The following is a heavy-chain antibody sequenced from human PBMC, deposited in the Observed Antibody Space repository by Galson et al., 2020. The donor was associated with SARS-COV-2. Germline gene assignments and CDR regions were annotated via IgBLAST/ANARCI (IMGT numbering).Heavy chain of an antibody. D-gene: IGHD2-2*01. J-gene: IGHJ4*02. CDR1: GFTFSSYS. CDR3: ARGPGWGHQLLIDY. CDR2: ISSSSSTI. V-gene: IGHV3-48*02. Sequence: GGSLRLSCAASGFTFSSYSMNWVRQAPGKGLEWVSYISSSSSTIYYADSVKGRFTISRDNAKNSLYLQMNSLRDEDTAVYYCARGPGWGHQLLIDYWGQGTLVTVSS.